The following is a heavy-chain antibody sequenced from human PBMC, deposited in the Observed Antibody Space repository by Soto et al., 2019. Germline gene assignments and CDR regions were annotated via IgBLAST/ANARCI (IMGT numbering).Heavy chain of an antibody. Sequence: PGGSLRLSCAASGFTFSSYSMNWVRQAPGTGLEWVSSISSSSGYKYYADSVKGRFTISRDNAKKTLYLQMNSLRAEDTAVYYCARDRDSSGYYYHWGQGTLVTVSS. CDR3: ARDRDSSGYYYH. J-gene: IGHJ5*02. V-gene: IGHV3-21*01. D-gene: IGHD3-22*01. CDR1: GFTFSSYS. CDR2: ISSSSGYK.